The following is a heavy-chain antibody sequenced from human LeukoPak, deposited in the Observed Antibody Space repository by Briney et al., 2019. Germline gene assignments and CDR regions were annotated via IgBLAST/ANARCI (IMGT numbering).Heavy chain of an antibody. J-gene: IGHJ6*03. CDR1: GGSISSYY. CDR3: ARLLRAPFYYYYYYYMDV. CDR2: IYYSGST. Sequence: SETLSLTCTVSGGSISSYYWSWIRQPPGKGLEWIGYIYYSGSTNYNPSLKSRVTISVDTSKNQFSLKLSSVTAADTAVYYCARLLRAPFYYYYYYYMDVWGKGTTVTISS. V-gene: IGHV4-59*12.